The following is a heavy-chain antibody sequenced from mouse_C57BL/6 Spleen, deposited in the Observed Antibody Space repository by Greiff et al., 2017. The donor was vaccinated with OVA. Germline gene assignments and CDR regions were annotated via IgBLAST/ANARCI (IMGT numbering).Heavy chain of an antibody. CDR1: GFSFNTYA. Sequence: EVMLVESGGGLVQPKGSLKLSCAASGFSFNTYAMNWVRQAPGKGLEWVARIRSKSNNYATYYADSVKDRFTISRDDSESMLYLQMNNLKTEDIAMYYCVRHDDYDRFAYWGQGTLVTVSA. D-gene: IGHD2-4*01. CDR2: IRSKSNNYAT. J-gene: IGHJ3*01. CDR3: VRHDDYDRFAY. V-gene: IGHV10-1*01.